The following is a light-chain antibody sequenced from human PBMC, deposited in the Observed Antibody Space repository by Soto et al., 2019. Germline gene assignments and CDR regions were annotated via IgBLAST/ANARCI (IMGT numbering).Light chain of an antibody. CDR2: DAS. CDR1: GTVDSY. V-gene: IGKV3-20*01. CDR3: QQYGSSGT. Sequence: EIVLTQSPATLSLSPGERAALSCRASGTVDSYLAWYQQKPGQAPRLLIYDASKRATGIPDRFSGSGSGTDFTLTISRLEPEDFAVYYCQQYGSSGTFGQGTKVDIK. J-gene: IGKJ1*01.